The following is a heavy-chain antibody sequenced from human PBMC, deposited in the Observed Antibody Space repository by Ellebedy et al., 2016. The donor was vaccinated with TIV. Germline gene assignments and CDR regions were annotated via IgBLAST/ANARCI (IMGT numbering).Heavy chain of an antibody. D-gene: IGHD5-12*01. J-gene: IGHJ4*02. CDR1: GFTFSRFW. V-gene: IGHV3-7*01. CDR2: INQGGSET. CDR3: ASAARGSGAYESF. Sequence: PGGSLRLSCAASGFTFSRFWMAWLRQAPGKGLEWVASINQGGSETYYVDSVKGRFTISRDNSKNSLYLQMNSLRADDTALYYCASAARGSGAYESFWSQGTLVTVSS.